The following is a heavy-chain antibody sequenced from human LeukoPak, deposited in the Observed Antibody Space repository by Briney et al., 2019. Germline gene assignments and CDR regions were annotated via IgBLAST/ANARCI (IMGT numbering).Heavy chain of an antibody. V-gene: IGHV4-30-2*06. CDR1: GGSISSGGYS. J-gene: IGHJ4*02. CDR2: IYPSGRT. CDR3: ASHHYGPSDY. Sequence: PSETLSLTCAVSGGSISSGGYSWSWIRQSPEKGLEWIGYIYPSGRTYYNPSLKSRLNMSLDKSKNQFSLKLNSVTAADTAMYYCASHHYGPSDYWGQGTLITVSS. D-gene: IGHD3-10*01.